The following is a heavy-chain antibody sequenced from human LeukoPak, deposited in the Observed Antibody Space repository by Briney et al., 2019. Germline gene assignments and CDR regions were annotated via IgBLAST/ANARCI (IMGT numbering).Heavy chain of an antibody. D-gene: IGHD2-2*01. Sequence: GGSLRLSCAASGFTFSDYYMSWIRQAPGKGLEWVSYISSSSSYTNYADSEKGRFTISRDNAKNSLYLQMNSLRAEDTAVYYCARDRVYCGSTSCNAYYFDYWGQGTLVTVSS. J-gene: IGHJ4*02. CDR2: ISSSSSYT. CDR1: GFTFSDYY. CDR3: ARDRVYCGSTSCNAYYFDY. V-gene: IGHV3-11*05.